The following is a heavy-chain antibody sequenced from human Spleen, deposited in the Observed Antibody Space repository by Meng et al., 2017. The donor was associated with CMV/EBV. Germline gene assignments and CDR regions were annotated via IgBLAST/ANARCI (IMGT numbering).Heavy chain of an antibody. CDR2: IYPDDSDT. CDR1: GYSFTNYW. Sequence: KVSCKGSGYSFTNYWIGWVRQMPGKGLEWMGIIYPDDSDTRYSPSFQGQVTISADKSISTAYLQWSSLKASDTAMYFCATGVSRGVTIDYWGQGTLVTVSS. D-gene: IGHD3-10*01. V-gene: IGHV5-51*01. CDR3: ATGVSRGVTIDY. J-gene: IGHJ4*02.